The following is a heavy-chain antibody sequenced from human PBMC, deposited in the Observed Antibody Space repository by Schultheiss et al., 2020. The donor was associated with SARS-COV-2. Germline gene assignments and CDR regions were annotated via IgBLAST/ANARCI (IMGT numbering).Heavy chain of an antibody. V-gene: IGHV4-4*02. J-gene: IGHJ6*02. CDR2: IYHSGST. CDR1: GCSISSSNW. D-gene: IGHD6-13*01. Sequence: SETLSLTCAVSGCSISSSNWWGWVRQPPGKGLEWIGEIYHSGSTNYNPSLKSRVTISVDKSKNQFSLKLSSVTAADTAVYYCARALARRIAAAGTDYYYGMDVWGQGTTVTVSS. CDR3: ARALARRIAAAGTDYYYGMDV.